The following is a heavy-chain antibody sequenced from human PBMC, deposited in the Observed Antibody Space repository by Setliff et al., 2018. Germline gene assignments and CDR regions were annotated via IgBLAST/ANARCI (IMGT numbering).Heavy chain of an antibody. V-gene: IGHV3-30*02. CDR3: AKRQGIAALDY. CDR2: VWYDNSNK. J-gene: IGHJ4*02. Sequence: PGGSLRLSCAASGFTFRSFGMHWVRQTPGRGLEWVAFVWYDNSNKFYVESVKGRFNIFKDNSKSILYPQMNSLRAEDTAVYYCAKRQGIAALDYWGQGALVTVSS. D-gene: IGHD2-21*01. CDR1: GFTFRSFG.